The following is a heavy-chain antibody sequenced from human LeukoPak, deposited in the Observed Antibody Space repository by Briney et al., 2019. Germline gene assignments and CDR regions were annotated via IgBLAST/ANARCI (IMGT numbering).Heavy chain of an antibody. CDR3: ARGIGSDY. D-gene: IGHD2-2*03. Sequence: SETLSLTCTVSGVSISSSSYYWGWIRQPPGKGLEWIGSIYYSGSTYYNPSLKSRVTISVDTSKNQFSLKLSSVTAADTAVYYCARGIGSDYWGQGTLVTVSS. CDR2: IYYSGST. J-gene: IGHJ4*02. CDR1: GVSISSSSYY. V-gene: IGHV4-39*07.